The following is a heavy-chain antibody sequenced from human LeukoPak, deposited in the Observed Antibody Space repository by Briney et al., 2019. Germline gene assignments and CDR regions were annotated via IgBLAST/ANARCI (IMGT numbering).Heavy chain of an antibody. CDR2: IYSGGST. J-gene: IGHJ4*02. V-gene: IGHV3-53*05. CDR3: AKDRYSSSREGEGYFDY. Sequence: PGGSLRLSCAASGFTVSSNYMSWVRQAPGKGLEWVSVIYSGGSTYYADSVKGRFTISRDNSKNTLYLQMNSLRAEDTAVYYCAKDRYSSSREGEGYFDYWGQGTLVTVSS. D-gene: IGHD6-13*01. CDR1: GFTVSSNY.